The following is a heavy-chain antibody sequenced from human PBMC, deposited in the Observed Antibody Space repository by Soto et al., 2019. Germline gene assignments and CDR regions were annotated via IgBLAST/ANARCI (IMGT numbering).Heavy chain of an antibody. CDR1: GYSFTSYW. D-gene: IGHD4-4*01. J-gene: IGHJ6*02. Sequence: GESLKISCKGSGYSFTSYWIGWVRQMPGKGLEWMGIIYPGDSDTRYSPSFQGQVTISADKSISTAYLQWSSLKASDTAMYYCASLFHDYSISGGSYYYGMDVWGQGTTVTVSS. CDR3: ASLFHDYSISGGSYYYGMDV. V-gene: IGHV5-51*01. CDR2: IYPGDSDT.